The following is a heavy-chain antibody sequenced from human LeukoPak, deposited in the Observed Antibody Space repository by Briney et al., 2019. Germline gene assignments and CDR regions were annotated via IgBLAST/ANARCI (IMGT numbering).Heavy chain of an antibody. D-gene: IGHD3-9*01. CDR1: GGSISSSSYY. Sequence: SETLSLTCTVSGGSISSSSYYWGWIRQPPGTGLEWIGSIYYSGSTYYNPSLKSRVTISVDTSKNQFSLKLSSVTAADTAVYYCARELNVLRYHNWFDPWGQGTLVTVSS. V-gene: IGHV4-39*07. CDR3: ARELNVLRYHNWFDP. J-gene: IGHJ5*02. CDR2: IYYSGST.